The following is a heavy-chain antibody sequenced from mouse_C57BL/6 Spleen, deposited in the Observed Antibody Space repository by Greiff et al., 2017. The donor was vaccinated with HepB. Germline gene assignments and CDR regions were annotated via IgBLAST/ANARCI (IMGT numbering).Heavy chain of an antibody. Sequence: EVKLMESGGGLVKPGGSLKLSCAASGFTFCDYGMHWVRQAPEKGLEWVAYISSGSSTIYYADTVKGRFTISRDNAKNTLFLQMTSLRSEDTAMYYCARGDYGGAMDYWGQGTSVTVSS. V-gene: IGHV5-17*01. J-gene: IGHJ4*01. CDR3: ARGDYGGAMDY. D-gene: IGHD1-1*01. CDR1: GFTFCDYG. CDR2: ISSGSSTI.